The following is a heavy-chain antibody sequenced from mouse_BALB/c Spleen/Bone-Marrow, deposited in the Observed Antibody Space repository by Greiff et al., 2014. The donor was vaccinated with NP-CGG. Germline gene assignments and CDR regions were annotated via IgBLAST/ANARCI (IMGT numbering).Heavy chain of an antibody. Sequence: EVKLEESGGGFVQPGGSLKLSCAASGFTFSSYTMSWVRQTPEKRLEWVAYISNGGGSAYYSDTVKGRFTISRDNAKNTLYLQMSSLKSEDTAMYYCARHHGDYFYYALDYWGQGTSVTVSS. V-gene: IGHV5-12-2*01. J-gene: IGHJ4*01. CDR3: ARHHGDYFYYALDY. CDR1: GFTFSSYT. D-gene: IGHD2-13*01. CDR2: ISNGGGSA.